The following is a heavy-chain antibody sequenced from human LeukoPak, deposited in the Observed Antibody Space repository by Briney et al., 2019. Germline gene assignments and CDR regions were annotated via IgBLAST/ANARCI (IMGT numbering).Heavy chain of an antibody. V-gene: IGHV3-21*01. CDR3: AKGGHYYDSSGYPWYFDL. CDR2: ISSSSSYI. J-gene: IGHJ2*01. CDR1: GFTFSSHG. Sequence: GGSLRLSCAASGFTFSSHGMNWVRQAPGKGLEWVSSISSSSSYIYYADSVKGRFTISRDNSKNTLYLQMNSLRAEDTAVYYCAKGGHYYDSSGYPWYFDLWGRGTLVTVSS. D-gene: IGHD3-22*01.